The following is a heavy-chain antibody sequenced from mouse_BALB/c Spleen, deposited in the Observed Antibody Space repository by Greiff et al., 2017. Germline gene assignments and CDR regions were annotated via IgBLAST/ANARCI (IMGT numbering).Heavy chain of an antibody. CDR2: ISYDGSN. Sequence: EVQVVESGPGLVKPSQSLSLTCSVTGYSITSGYYWNWIRQFPGNKLEWMGYISYDGSNNYNPSLKNRISITRDTSKNQFFLKLNSVTTEDTATYYCARDYGNPYAYWGQGTLVTVSA. CDR1: GYSITSGYY. CDR3: ARDYGNPYAY. J-gene: IGHJ3*01. V-gene: IGHV3-6*02. D-gene: IGHD2-1*01.